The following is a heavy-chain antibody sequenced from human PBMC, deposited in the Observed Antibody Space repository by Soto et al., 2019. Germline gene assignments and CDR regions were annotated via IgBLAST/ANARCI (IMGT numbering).Heavy chain of an antibody. CDR2: VYSTGGT. D-gene: IGHD1-26*01. Sequence: LSLTCNVSGDSIGRFYWSWIRQSAEKGLEWIGRVYSTGGTAYNPALKGRVTISLDRSNNHVSLEMNSVTAADTAVYFCARDLSGTGLDIWGRGTRVTVSS. CDR1: GDSIGRFY. CDR3: ARDLSGTGLDI. J-gene: IGHJ6*02. V-gene: IGHV4-4*07.